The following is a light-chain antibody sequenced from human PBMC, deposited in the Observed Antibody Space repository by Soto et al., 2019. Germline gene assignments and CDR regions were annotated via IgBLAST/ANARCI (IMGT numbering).Light chain of an antibody. V-gene: IGLV1-51*01. J-gene: IGLJ3*02. CDR1: SSNIETNY. CDR2: DNN. Sequence: SVLTQPPSVSAAPGQQVTISCSGSSSNIETNYVSWYQQLPGTAPKLLIYDNNKRPSGIPDRFSGSKSGTSATLGITGLQTGDEADYYCGTWDSSLSAGVFGGGTKLTVL. CDR3: GTWDSSLSAGV.